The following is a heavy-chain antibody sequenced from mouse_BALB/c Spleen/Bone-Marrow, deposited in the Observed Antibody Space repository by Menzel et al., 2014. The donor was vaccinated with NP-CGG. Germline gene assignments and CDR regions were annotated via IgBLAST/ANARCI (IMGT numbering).Heavy chain of an antibody. V-gene: IGHV1-9*01. D-gene: IGHD1-1*01. J-gene: IGHJ2*01. CDR2: ILPGSGTA. Sequence: QVQLKESGAELMKPGASVKISCKATGYTFSNYWIDWVKQRPGHGLEWIGEILPGSGTANYNEKSKGKATFTADTSSNTAYMQLSSLTSEDSALYYCARASVVLYYFDFWGQGTTLTVSS. CDR3: ARASVVLYYFDF. CDR1: GYTFSNYW.